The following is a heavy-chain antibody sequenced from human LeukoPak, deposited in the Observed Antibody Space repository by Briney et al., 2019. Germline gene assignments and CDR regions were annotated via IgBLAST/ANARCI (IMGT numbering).Heavy chain of an antibody. CDR1: GYTFTSYY. D-gene: IGHD5/OR15-5a*01. Sequence: ASVKVSCKASGYTFTSYYMHWVRQAPGQGLEWMGWISAYNGNTNYAQKLQGRVTMTTDTSTSTAYMELRSLRSDDTAVYYCARALYETDYYYYYMDVWGKGTTVTVSS. CDR2: ISAYNGNT. J-gene: IGHJ6*03. CDR3: ARALYETDYYYYYMDV. V-gene: IGHV1-18*04.